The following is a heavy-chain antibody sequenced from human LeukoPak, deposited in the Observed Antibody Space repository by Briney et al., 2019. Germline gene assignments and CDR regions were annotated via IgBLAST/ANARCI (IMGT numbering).Heavy chain of an antibody. Sequence: GGSLRLSCAASGFTFSSYGMHWVRQAPGKGLEWVAFIRYDGSNKYYTDSVKGRFTISRDNAKNSLYLQMNSLRAEDTAVYYCARAFNPWFGELFHYGMDVWGQGTTVTVSS. CDR3: ARAFNPWFGELFHYGMDV. CDR1: GFTFSSYG. V-gene: IGHV3-30*02. J-gene: IGHJ6*02. CDR2: IRYDGSNK. D-gene: IGHD3-10*01.